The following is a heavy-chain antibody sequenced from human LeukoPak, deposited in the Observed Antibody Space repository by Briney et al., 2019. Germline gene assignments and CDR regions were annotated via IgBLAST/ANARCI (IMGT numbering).Heavy chain of an antibody. CDR2: ITAYNDNT. V-gene: IGHV1-18*01. Sequence: ASVKVSCKASGYTFTIYGISWVRQAPGQGLGWMGWITAYNDNTNYEQKLQGRVTMTTDTSTSTAYMELRSLRSDETAVYYCARALLWFGEPSHIDYWGQGTLVTASS. J-gene: IGHJ4*02. D-gene: IGHD3-10*01. CDR1: GYTFTIYG. CDR3: ARALLWFGEPSHIDY.